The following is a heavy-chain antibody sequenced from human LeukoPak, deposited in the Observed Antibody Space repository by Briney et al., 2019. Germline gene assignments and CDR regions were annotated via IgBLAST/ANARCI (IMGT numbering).Heavy chain of an antibody. CDR1: GGSISSSSYY. CDR3: ARVGGDYGAGGDWLDP. CDR2: IYYSGST. D-gene: IGHD4-17*01. Sequence: SETLSLTCTVSGGSISSSSYYWGWIRQPPGKGLEWIGSIYYSGSTYYNPSLKSRVTISVDTSKNQFSLKLSSVTAADTAVYYCARVGGDYGAGGDWLDPWGQGTLVTVSS. J-gene: IGHJ5*02. V-gene: IGHV4-39*07.